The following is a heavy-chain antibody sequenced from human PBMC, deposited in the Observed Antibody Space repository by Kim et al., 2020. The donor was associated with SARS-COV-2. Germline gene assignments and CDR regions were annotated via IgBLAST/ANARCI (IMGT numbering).Heavy chain of an antibody. CDR2: ISAYNGNT. CDR1: GYTFTSYG. CDR3: ARDEPRSSRVFDYGMDV. J-gene: IGHJ6*02. D-gene: IGHD6-13*01. V-gene: IGHV1-18*01. Sequence: ASVKVSCKASGYTFTSYGISWVRQAPGQGLEWMGWISAYNGNTNYAQKLQGRVTMTTDTSTSTAYMELRSLRSDDTAVYYCARDEPRSSRVFDYGMDVWGQGTTVTVSS.